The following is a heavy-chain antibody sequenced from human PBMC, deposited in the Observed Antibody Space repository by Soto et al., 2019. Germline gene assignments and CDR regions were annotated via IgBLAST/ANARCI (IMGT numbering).Heavy chain of an antibody. CDR2: ISSSGSTI. CDR3: SGYCSSTSCEPYGMDV. V-gene: IGHV3-11*01. D-gene: IGHD2-2*01. J-gene: IGHJ6*02. Sequence: GGSLRLYCADSGFTFIDYYMSWIRQAPGKGLEWVSYISSSGSTIYYADSVKGRFTISRDNAKNSLYLQMNSLRAEDTAVYYCSGYCSSTSCEPYGMDVWGQGTTVTVSS. CDR1: GFTFIDYY.